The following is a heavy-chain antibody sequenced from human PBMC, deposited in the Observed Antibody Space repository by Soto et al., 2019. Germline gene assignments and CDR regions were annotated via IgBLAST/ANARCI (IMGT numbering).Heavy chain of an antibody. V-gene: IGHV3-9*01. CDR1: GFTFDDYA. CDR2: ISWNSGSI. J-gene: IGHJ3*02. D-gene: IGHD1-1*01. Sequence: GGSLRLSCAASGFTFDDYAMHWVRQAPGKGLEWVSGISWNSGSIGYADSVKGRFTISRDNAKNSLYLQMNSLRAEDTALYYCAKDGNDDGAFDIWGQGTMVTVSS. CDR3: AKDGNDDGAFDI.